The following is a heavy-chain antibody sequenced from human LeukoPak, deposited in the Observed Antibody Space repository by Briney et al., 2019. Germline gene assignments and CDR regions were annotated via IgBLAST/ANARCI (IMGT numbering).Heavy chain of an antibody. CDR2: FDPEDGET. CDR3: ATARTLLGKWLRPYYYYGMDV. Sequence: GASVKVSCKVSGYTLTELSMHWVRQAPGKGLEWMGGFDPEDGETIYAQKFQGRVTMTEDTSTDTAYMELSSLRSEDTAVYYCATARTLLGKWLRPYYYYGMDVWGQGTTVTVSS. D-gene: IGHD5-12*01. CDR1: GYTLTELS. J-gene: IGHJ6*02. V-gene: IGHV1-24*01.